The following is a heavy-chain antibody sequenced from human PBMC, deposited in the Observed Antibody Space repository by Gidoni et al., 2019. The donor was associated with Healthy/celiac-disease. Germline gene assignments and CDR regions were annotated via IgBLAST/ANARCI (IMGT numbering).Heavy chain of an antibody. CDR3: ARHKSRNYFDY. D-gene: IGHD1-1*01. Sequence: QVQLQESGPGLVKPSETLSITCTVSGGSISSYYWSWIRQPPGKGLEWIGYIYYSGSTNYNPSLKSRVTISVDTSKNQFSLKLSSVTAADTAVYYCARHKSRNYFDYWGQGTLVTVSS. V-gene: IGHV4-59*08. CDR2: IYYSGST. J-gene: IGHJ4*02. CDR1: GGSISSYY.